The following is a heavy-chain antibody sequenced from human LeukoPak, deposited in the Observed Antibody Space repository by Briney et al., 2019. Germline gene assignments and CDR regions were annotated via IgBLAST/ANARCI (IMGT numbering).Heavy chain of an antibody. Sequence: GGSLRLSCAASGFTFNTYATNWVRQAPGKGLEWVSGITTNGDSTYYADSVKGRFTLSRDNSKSTLYLQMNSLRAEDTAIYYCAKVANNFWSGLEYWGQGALVTVSS. J-gene: IGHJ4*02. CDR1: GFTFNTYA. CDR3: AKVANNFWSGLEY. CDR2: ITTNGDST. D-gene: IGHD3-3*01. V-gene: IGHV3-23*01.